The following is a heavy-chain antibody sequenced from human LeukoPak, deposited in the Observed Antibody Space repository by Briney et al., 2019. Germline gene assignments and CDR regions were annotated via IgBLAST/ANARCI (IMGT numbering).Heavy chain of an antibody. J-gene: IGHJ5*01. CDR3: ARDSTVTTFRGCVDS. CDR2: INPSGGST. Sequence: ASVKVSCKASGYTFINYYVHWVRQAPGQGLEWMGVINPSGGSTNYAQKFQGRVTMTRDTSTSTVYMEMSSLRSEDTAVYYCARDSTVTTFRGCVDSWGQGTLVTVSS. D-gene: IGHD4-17*01. V-gene: IGHV1-46*01. CDR1: GYTFINYY.